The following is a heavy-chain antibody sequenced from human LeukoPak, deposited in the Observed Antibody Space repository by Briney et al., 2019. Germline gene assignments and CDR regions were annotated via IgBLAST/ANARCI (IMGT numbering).Heavy chain of an antibody. J-gene: IGHJ4*02. CDR1: GYIFINHY. V-gene: IGHV1-46*01. CDR2: IRPSSGRA. D-gene: IGHD2/OR15-2a*01. CDR3: AREPPESYYFDY. Sequence: ASVKVSCKTSGYIFINHYIHWVRQASGQGPEWMGIIRPSSGRADYTQKFQGRVTMTRDMSTTTVYMELTTLGSDDTAVYFCAREPPESYYFDYWGQGTLVTISS.